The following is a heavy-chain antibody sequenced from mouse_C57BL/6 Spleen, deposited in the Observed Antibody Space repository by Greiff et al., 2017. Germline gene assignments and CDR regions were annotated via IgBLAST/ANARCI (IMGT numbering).Heavy chain of an antibody. CDR3: TSEGGLLRYLDY. Sequence: QVQLKQSGAELVRPGASVTLSCKASGYTFTDYEMHWVKQTPVHGLEWIGAIDPETGGTAYNQKFKGKAILTADKSSSTAYMELRSLTSEDSAVYYCTSEGGLLRYLDYWGQGTTLTVSS. CDR2: IDPETGGT. D-gene: IGHD1-1*01. J-gene: IGHJ2*01. CDR1: GYTFTDYE. V-gene: IGHV1-15*01.